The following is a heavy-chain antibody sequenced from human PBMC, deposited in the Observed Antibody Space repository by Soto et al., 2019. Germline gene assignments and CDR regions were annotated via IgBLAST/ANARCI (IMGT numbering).Heavy chain of an antibody. J-gene: IGHJ4*02. CDR2: IYHSGST. V-gene: IGHV4-38-2*02. CDR1: GYSISSGYY. CDR3: ARDGGSMGY. D-gene: IGHD3-3*01. Sequence: SETLSLTCAVSGYSISSGYYWGWIRQPPGKGLEWIGSIYHSGSTYYNPSLKSRVTISVDTSKNQFPLKLSSVTAADTAVYYCARDGGSMGYWGQGTLVTVSS.